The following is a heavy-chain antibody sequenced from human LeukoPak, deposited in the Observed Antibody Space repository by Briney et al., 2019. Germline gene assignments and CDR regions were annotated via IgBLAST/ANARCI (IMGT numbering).Heavy chain of an antibody. CDR2: IYSGGST. D-gene: IGHD3-22*01. CDR3: AREKDSSGYYYGGVDY. V-gene: IGHV3-66*02. Sequence: GGSLRLSCAASGFTVSSNYMSWVRQAPGEGLEWVSVIYSGGSTYYADSVKGRFTISRDNSKNTLYLQMNSLRAEDTAVYYCAREKDSSGYYYGGVDYWGQGTLVTVSS. J-gene: IGHJ4*02. CDR1: GFTVSSNY.